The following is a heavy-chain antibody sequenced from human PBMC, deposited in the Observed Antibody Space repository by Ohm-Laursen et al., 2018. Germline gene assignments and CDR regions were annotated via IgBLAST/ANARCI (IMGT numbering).Heavy chain of an antibody. J-gene: IGHJ4*02. CDR3: ARAAGSYPYYFDY. D-gene: IGHD1-26*01. CDR1: GFTFSSYS. V-gene: IGHV3-21*01. Sequence: GSLRLSCTAPGFTFSSYSMNWVRQAPGKGLEWVSSISSSSSYIYYADSVKGRFTISRDNAKNSLYLQMNSLRAEDTAVYYCARAAGSYPYYFDYWGQGTLVTVSS. CDR2: ISSSSSYI.